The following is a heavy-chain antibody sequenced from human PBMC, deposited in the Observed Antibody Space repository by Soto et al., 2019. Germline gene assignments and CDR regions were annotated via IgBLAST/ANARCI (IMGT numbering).Heavy chain of an antibody. CDR3: ATIPYYYYMDV. V-gene: IGHV3-66*01. J-gene: IGHJ6*03. CDR2: IYSGGST. D-gene: IGHD2-21*01. Sequence: GGSLRLSCAASGFTVSSNYMSWVRQAPGKGLEWVSVIYSGGSTYYADSVKGRFTISRDNSKNTLYLQMNSLRAEDTAVYYCATIPYYYYMDVWGKGTTVTVSS. CDR1: GFTVSSNY.